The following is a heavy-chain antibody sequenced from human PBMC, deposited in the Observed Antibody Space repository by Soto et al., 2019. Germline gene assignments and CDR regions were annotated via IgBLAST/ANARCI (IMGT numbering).Heavy chain of an antibody. J-gene: IGHJ4*01. CDR3: SREGYSGNYLTAF. CDR1: GFTFTTYG. Sequence: QVQLVESGGGVVQPGRSLRLSCEASGFTFTTYGMHWVRQAPGKGLERVAVISYDGTNKYYVDSVKGRVTISRDNSKNTVYLQMNILRPEDTALYYCSREGYSGNYLTAFWGHGTLVTVSS. D-gene: IGHD1-26*01. V-gene: IGHV3-30*03. CDR2: ISYDGTNK.